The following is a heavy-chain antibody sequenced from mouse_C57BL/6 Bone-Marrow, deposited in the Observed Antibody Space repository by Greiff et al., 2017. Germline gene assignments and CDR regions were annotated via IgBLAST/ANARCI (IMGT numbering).Heavy chain of an antibody. J-gene: IGHJ2*01. V-gene: IGHV5-9-1*02. CDR2: ISSGGDYI. CDR3: TRDRFDY. CDR1: GFTFSSYA. Sequence: EVKLMESGEGLVKPGGSLKLSCAASGFTFSSYAMSWVRQTPEKRLEWVAYISSGGDYIYYAETVKGRFTFSRDNAWNTLYLQMSSLKSEDTARYYCTRDRFDYWGQGTTLTVSS.